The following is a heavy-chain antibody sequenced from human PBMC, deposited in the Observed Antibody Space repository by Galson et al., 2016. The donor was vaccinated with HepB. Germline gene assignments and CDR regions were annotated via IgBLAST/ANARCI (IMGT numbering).Heavy chain of an antibody. CDR3: ARGATYFYDSSGRSYDWFDS. Sequence: SLRLSCAASGFSIYVMSWVRQAPGKGLEWVSGISGFGDKTYYADSVKGRFTISRDNSKNTLYLQMTSLRADDTAVYYCARGATYFYDSSGRSYDWFDSWGQGALVTVSS. J-gene: IGHJ5*01. CDR1: GFSIYV. D-gene: IGHD3-22*01. CDR2: ISGFGDKT. V-gene: IGHV3-23*01.